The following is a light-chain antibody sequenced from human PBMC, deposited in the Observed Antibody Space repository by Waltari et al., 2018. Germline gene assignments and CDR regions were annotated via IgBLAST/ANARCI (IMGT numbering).Light chain of an antibody. J-gene: IGKJ3*01. Sequence: DLQMNSSSSSPSASVGDRVTITCRASQGISNYFAWYQQKSGKVPKLLIYAASTLQSGVPSRFSGSGFGTDFTRTISSLQPEDVAAYYCQKYNNAPPFTFGSGTKVDIK. V-gene: IGKV1-27*01. CDR3: QKYNNAPPFT. CDR1: QGISNY. CDR2: AAS.